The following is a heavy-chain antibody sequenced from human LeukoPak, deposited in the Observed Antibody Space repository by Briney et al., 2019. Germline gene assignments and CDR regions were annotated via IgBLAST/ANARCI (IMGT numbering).Heavy chain of an antibody. V-gene: IGHV3-23*01. J-gene: IGHJ2*01. D-gene: IGHD1-14*01. CDR1: GFTFSNSA. CDR3: AKDWAGPDI. CDR2: LSGSGITT. Sequence: GGSLRLSCVASGFTFSNSAMSWVRQAPGKGLEWVSTLSGSGITTYYADSVKGRFTISRDNSKNTLYLQMNSLKGEDTAVYYCAKDWAGPDIWGRGTLVTVSS.